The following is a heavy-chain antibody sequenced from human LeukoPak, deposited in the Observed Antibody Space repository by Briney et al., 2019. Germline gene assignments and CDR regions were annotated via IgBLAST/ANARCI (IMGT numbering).Heavy chain of an antibody. CDR1: GYTFTSYG. V-gene: IGHV1-18*01. CDR2: ISGYNGDT. CDR3: ARDRRFRSGISVTALDAFDV. D-gene: IGHD3-3*01. Sequence: GASVQVSCKASGYTFTSYGISWVRQAPGQGLEWMAWISGYNGDTNYAQKFQGRVTLTTDTSTSVAYMDLRSLRSDDTAMYYCARDRRFRSGISVTALDAFDVWGPGTMVTVSS. J-gene: IGHJ3*01.